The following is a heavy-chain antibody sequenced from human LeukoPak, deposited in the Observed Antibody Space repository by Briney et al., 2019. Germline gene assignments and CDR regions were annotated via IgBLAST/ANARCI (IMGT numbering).Heavy chain of an antibody. CDR3: ARAGFGDDKYYFDY. J-gene: IGHJ4*02. V-gene: IGHV4-59*01. Sequence: SETLSLTCTVSGGSISGYFWYWIRQPPGKGLEWIGYIYYTGSSNYNPSLKSRVTISLHTSKNQFSLKLSSVTAADTAVYYCARAGFGDDKYYFDYWGQGTLVTVSS. CDR1: GGSISGYF. CDR2: IYYTGSS. D-gene: IGHD4-17*01.